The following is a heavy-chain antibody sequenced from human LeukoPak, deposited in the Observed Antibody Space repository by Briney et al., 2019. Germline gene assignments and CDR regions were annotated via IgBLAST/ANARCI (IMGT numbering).Heavy chain of an antibody. CDR1: GFTFSTHA. CDR2: ISHDESNK. J-gene: IGHJ6*02. V-gene: IGHV3-30-3*01. CDR3: ARGFGGTGFHYKRYYGMDA. Sequence: GGSLRLSCAASGFTFSTHAMHWVRQAPGKGLEWVAVISHDESNKYYADSVKGRFTISRDNSKNTVYLQMNSLRAGDTAVFYCARGFGGTGFHYKRYYGMDAWGQGTTVTVSS. D-gene: IGHD3-16*01.